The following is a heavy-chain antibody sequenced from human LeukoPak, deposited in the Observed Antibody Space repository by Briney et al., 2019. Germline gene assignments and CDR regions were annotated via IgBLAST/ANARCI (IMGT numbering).Heavy chain of an antibody. Sequence: ASVKVSCKASGYTFTSYAMNWVRQASGQGLEWMGWINTNTGNPTFAQGFTGRFVFSLDTSVSTAYLQISSLEAEDTAMYYCARENYFGSGSSYYYGLDVWGQGTTVTVS. CDR2: INTNTGNP. J-gene: IGHJ6*02. D-gene: IGHD3-10*01. CDR1: GYTFTSYA. CDR3: ARENYFGSGSSYYYGLDV. V-gene: IGHV7-4-1*02.